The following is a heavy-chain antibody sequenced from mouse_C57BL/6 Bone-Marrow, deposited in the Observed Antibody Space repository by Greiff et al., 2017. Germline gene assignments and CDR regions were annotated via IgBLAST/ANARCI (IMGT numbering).Heavy chain of an antibody. CDR2: ISYDGSN. Sequence: EVQLQQSGPGLVKPSQSLSLTCSVTGYSITSGYYWNWIRQFPGNKLEWMGYISYDGSNNYNPSLKNRISITRDTSKNQFFLKLNSVTTEDTATYYCARRYYSNPYYAMDYWGQGTSVTVSS. J-gene: IGHJ4*01. V-gene: IGHV3-6*01. CDR1: GYSITSGYY. D-gene: IGHD2-5*01. CDR3: ARRYYSNPYYAMDY.